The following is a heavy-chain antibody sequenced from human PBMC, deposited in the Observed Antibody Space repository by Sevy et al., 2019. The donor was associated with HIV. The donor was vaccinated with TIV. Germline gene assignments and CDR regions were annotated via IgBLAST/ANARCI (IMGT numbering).Heavy chain of an antibody. CDR1: GYTFISYG. J-gene: IGHJ4*02. V-gene: IGHV1-18*01. CDR3: ARDDCSSLSCHGSLLY. Sequence: ASVKVSCKASGYTFISYGISWVRQAPGQGLEWMGWINTFNVNTNNAQKFQGRVTMTTDTSTSTAYMELRSLRSDDTAEYYCARDDCSSLSCHGSLLYWGQGSLVTVSS. CDR2: INTFNVNT. D-gene: IGHD2-2*01.